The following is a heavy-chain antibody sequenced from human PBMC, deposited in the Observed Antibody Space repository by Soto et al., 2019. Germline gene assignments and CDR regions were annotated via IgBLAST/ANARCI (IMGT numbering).Heavy chain of an antibody. CDR2: IYYSGST. CDR3: ARDNQEYVGAFDI. J-gene: IGHJ3*02. CDR1: GGSISSGGYY. Sequence: SETLSLTCTVSGGSISSGGYYWSWIRQHPGKGLEWIGYIYYSGSTYYNPSLKSRVTISVDTSKNQFSLKLSSVTAADTAVYYCARDNQEYVGAFDIWGQGTMVTVSS. V-gene: IGHV4-31*03. D-gene: IGHD3-16*01.